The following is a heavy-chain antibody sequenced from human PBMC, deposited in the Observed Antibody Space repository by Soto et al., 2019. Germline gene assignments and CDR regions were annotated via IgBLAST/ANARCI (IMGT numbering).Heavy chain of an antibody. CDR1: GFTLNTYA. J-gene: IGHJ6*02. Sequence: LSLSGDGDGFTLNTYAMGWGRHAPVKGREWVPGIIDSGGPTNYADSVKGRFTISRDRSQNKLFLQMNSLRAEDTAVYYCAKDLYDRSGFPPYYFYGMDVWGQGTTVIVSS. CDR3: AKDLYDRSGFPPYYFYGMDV. D-gene: IGHD3-22*01. V-gene: IGHV3-23*01. CDR2: IIDSGGPT.